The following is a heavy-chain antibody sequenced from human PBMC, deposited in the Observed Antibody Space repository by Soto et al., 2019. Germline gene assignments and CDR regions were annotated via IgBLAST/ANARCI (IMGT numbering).Heavy chain of an antibody. V-gene: IGHV4-4*02. J-gene: IGHJ4*02. CDR3: ARHIAVAGTRGFDY. D-gene: IGHD6-19*01. Sequence: QVELQESGPGLVKTSGALSLTCAVCGGSISSGHWWSWVRQPPGEGLEWIGEIFQSGTTNYNPSVESRVIISMDKSKNHFSLEVISVTAADTAVYFCARHIAVAGTRGFDYWGQGTLVTVSS. CDR1: GGSISSGHW. CDR2: IFQSGTT.